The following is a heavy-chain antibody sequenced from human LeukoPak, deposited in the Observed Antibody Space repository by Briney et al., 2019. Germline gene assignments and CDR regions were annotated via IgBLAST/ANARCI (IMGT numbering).Heavy chain of an antibody. CDR2: IIPMFGTT. D-gene: IGHD4-11*01. CDR3: ASVTVTTWAPDGHMDV. CDR1: GGTFSNYA. J-gene: IGHJ6*03. V-gene: IGHV1-69*05. Sequence: SVKVSCKDAGGTFSNYAISWVRQAPGQGLEWMGRIIPMFGTTNYAQNFQGRVTITTDESTSTAYMEVSSLRIEDTAVYYCASVTVTTWAPDGHMDVWGKGTTVTVFS.